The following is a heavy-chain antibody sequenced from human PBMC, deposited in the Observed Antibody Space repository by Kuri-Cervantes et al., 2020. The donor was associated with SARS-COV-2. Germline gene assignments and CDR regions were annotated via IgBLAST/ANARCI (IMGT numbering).Heavy chain of an antibody. D-gene: IGHD2-2*01. J-gene: IGHJ4*02. V-gene: IGHV4-59*12. CDR1: GGSISSYY. Sequence: SETLSLTCTVSGGSISSYYWSWIRQPPGKGLEWIGYIYYSGSTYYNPSLKSRVTISVDTSKNQFSLKLSSVTAADTAVYYCASTPARKAPFDCWGQGTLVTVSS. CDR2: IYYSGST. CDR3: ASTPARKAPFDC.